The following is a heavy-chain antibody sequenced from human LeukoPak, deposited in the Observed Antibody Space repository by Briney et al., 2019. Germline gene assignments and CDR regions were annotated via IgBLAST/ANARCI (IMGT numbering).Heavy chain of an antibody. Sequence: SGTLSLTCAVSGGSISSSNWWSWVRQPPGKGLEWLGYIYYSGSTNYNPSLKSRVTISVDTSKNQFSLKLSSVTAADTAVYYCARVYGDHDAFDIWGQGTMVTVSS. D-gene: IGHD4-17*01. J-gene: IGHJ3*02. CDR1: GGSISSSNW. CDR3: ARVYGDHDAFDI. V-gene: IGHV4-4*02. CDR2: IYYSGST.